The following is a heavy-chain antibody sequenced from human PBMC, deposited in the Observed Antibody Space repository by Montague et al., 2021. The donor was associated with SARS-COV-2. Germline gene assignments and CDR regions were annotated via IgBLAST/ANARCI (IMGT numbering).Heavy chain of an antibody. D-gene: IGHD6-13*01. CDR2: ICYSGST. J-gene: IGHJ6*02. CDR1: GGSISGYY. CDR3: ARFECSWLIATCVNGLDF. V-gene: IGHV4-34*01. Sequence: SETLSLTCAVSGGSISGYYWRWIRQPPGKGLEWIGEICYSGSTKYNPSLRSRATISVDTSKNHFSLKLRSVTAADTAVYYCARFECSWLIATCVNGLDFWGLGATVTVSS.